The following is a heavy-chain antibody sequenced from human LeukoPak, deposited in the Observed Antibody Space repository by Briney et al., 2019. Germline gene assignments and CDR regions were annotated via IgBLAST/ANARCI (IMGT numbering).Heavy chain of an antibody. D-gene: IGHD1/OR15-1a*01. J-gene: IGHJ4*02. V-gene: IGHV3-30*02. CDR3: AKEGTASKPSDLDH. CDR1: GFIFSDYG. Sequence: GGSLRLSCAASGFIFSDYGMHWVRQAPGKGLEWITFIRHDGSNKYYADSVKGRFTISRDSSKNTVYLQMNSLRSEDTAVYYCAKEGTASKPSDLDHRGQGTLVTVSS. CDR2: IRHDGSNK.